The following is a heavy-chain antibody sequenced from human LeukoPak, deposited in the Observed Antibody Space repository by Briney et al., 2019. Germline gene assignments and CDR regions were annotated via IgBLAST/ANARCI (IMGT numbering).Heavy chain of an antibody. CDR2: ISAYNGNT. CDR1: GYTFTNYG. Sequence: ASVKVSCKASGYTFTNYGISWVRQAPGQGLERMGWISAYNGNTNYAQKFQGRVTMTTDTSTSTAYMELRSLRSDDTAVYYCAREGSSWYEFGYWGQGTLVTVSS. V-gene: IGHV1-18*01. D-gene: IGHD6-13*01. CDR3: AREGSSWYEFGY. J-gene: IGHJ4*02.